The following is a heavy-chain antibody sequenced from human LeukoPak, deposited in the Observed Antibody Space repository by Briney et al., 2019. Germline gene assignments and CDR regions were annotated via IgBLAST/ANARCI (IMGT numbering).Heavy chain of an antibody. V-gene: IGHV3-30*03. CDR2: ISYDGSNK. CDR3: AREGGLSHLYYMDV. Sequence: GGSLRLSCAASGFSFRTYGMHWVRQAPGKGLEWVAVISYDGSNKYYADSVKGRFTISRDNSKNTLYLQMNSLRAEDTAVYYCAREGGLSHLYYMDVWGKGTTVTISS. D-gene: IGHD2-2*01. CDR1: GFSFRTYG. J-gene: IGHJ6*03.